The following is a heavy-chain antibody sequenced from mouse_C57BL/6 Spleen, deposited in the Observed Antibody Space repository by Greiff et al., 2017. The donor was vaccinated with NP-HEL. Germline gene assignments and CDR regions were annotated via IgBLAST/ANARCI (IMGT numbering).Heavy chain of an antibody. V-gene: IGHV1-72*01. CDR3: AKSCDGYIYYAMDY. J-gene: IGHJ4*01. D-gene: IGHD2-3*01. CDR1: GYTFTSYW. CDR2: IDPNSGGT. Sequence: QVQLQQPGAELVKPGASVKLSCKASGYTFTSYWMHWVKQRPGRGLEWIGRIDPNSGGTKYNEKLKSKATLTVDKPSSTAYMQLSSLTSEDSAVYYCAKSCDGYIYYAMDYWGQGTSVTVSS.